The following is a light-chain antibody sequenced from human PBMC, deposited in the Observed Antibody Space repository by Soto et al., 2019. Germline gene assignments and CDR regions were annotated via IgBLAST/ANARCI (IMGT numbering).Light chain of an antibody. CDR3: QQYNSFSPIT. V-gene: IGKV1-5*01. Sequence: DPHLTQSPYTLSPSLGDKVTITCRASQSISRWLARYQQKPGKAPKILISDASILESGVPSRFSGTGSGTEVTLTIISLQPDDVATYFCQQYNSFSPITFGQGTRREIK. CDR2: DAS. CDR1: QSISRW. J-gene: IGKJ5*01.